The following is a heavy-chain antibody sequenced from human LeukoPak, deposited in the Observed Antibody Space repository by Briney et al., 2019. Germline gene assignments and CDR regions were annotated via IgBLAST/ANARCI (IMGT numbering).Heavy chain of an antibody. Sequence: PSETLSLTCTVSGGSISSYYWSWTRQPPGKGLEWIGYIYYSGSTNYNPSLRSRVTISVDTSKNQFSLKLSSVTAADTAVYYCAREGVGATHWGQGTLVTVSS. CDR2: IYYSGST. D-gene: IGHD1-26*01. CDR3: AREGVGATH. CDR1: GGSISSYY. V-gene: IGHV4-59*01. J-gene: IGHJ4*02.